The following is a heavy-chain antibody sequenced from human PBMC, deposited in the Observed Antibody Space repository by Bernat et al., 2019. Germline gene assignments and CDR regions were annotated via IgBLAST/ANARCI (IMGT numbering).Heavy chain of an antibody. Sequence: QVQLVESGGGVVQPGRSLRLSCAASGFTFSSYGMHWFRQAPGKGLEWVAVISYDGSNKYYADSVRGRFTISRDNSKNTLYLQMNSLRAEDTAVYYCGTLGFSGWYERDAFDIWGQGTMVTVSS. CDR3: GTLGFSGWYERDAFDI. J-gene: IGHJ3*02. CDR1: GFTFSSYG. CDR2: ISYDGSNK. D-gene: IGHD6-19*01. V-gene: IGHV3-30*03.